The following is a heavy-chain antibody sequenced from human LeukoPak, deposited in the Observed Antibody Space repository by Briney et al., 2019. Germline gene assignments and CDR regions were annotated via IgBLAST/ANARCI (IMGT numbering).Heavy chain of an antibody. Sequence: GSSVKVSCKASGGTFSSYAISWVRQAPGQGLEWMGGIIPIFGTANYAQKFQGRVTITADESTSTAYMELSSLRSEDTAVYYCARRGRDTYAFDIWGQGTMVTVSS. CDR2: IIPIFGTA. CDR3: ARRGRDTYAFDI. CDR1: GGTFSSYA. J-gene: IGHJ3*02. V-gene: IGHV1-69*01. D-gene: IGHD3-16*01.